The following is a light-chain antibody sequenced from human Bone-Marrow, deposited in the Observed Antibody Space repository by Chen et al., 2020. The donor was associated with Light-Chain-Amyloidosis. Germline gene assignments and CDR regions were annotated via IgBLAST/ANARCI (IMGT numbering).Light chain of an antibody. CDR3: QVWNNPTDHWV. Sequence: SYVLTQTPSVSVAPGQPARITCGGSNIGTQSVHWYQQKPGQAPVLVVYEDSDRPSGIPDRFSGSNFGKTATLTISRVEVGDEADYYCQVWNNPTDHWVFGGGTKLTVL. CDR1: NIGTQS. V-gene: IGLV3-21*02. CDR2: EDS. J-gene: IGLJ3*02.